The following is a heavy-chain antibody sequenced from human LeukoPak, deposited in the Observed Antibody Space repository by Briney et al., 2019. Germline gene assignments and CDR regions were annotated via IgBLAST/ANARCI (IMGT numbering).Heavy chain of an antibody. V-gene: IGHV3-7*03. Sequence: GGSLRLSCAASGFTFSYYWMSWVRQAPGKGLEWVANIMQDGSETYYVDSVRGRFTISRDNVKNSLYLQMNSLRAEDTAVYYCASEYSSGWFDSWGQGTLVTVSS. CDR3: ASEYSSGWFDS. CDR1: GFTFSYYW. CDR2: IMQDGSET. D-gene: IGHD6-19*01. J-gene: IGHJ5*01.